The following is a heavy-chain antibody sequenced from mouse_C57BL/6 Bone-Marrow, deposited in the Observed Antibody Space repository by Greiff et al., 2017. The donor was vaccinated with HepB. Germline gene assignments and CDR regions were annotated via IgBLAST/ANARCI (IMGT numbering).Heavy chain of an antibody. J-gene: IGHJ3*01. Sequence: QVQLQQSGPGLVQPSQSLSITCPVSGFSLTSYGVHWVRQSPGKGLEWLGVIWSGGSTDYNAAFISRLSISKDNSKSQVFFKMNSLQADDTAIYYCARLRFAYWGQGTLVTVSA. CDR1: GFSLTSYG. CDR3: ARLRFAY. CDR2: IWSGGST. V-gene: IGHV2-2*01.